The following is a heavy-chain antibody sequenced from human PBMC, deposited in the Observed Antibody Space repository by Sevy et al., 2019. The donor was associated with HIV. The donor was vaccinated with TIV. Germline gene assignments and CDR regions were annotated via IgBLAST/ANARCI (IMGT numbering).Heavy chain of an antibody. J-gene: IGHJ4*02. CDR3: VRSIRGFAY. D-gene: IGHD3-3*02. CDR2: IKQDGSEK. CDR1: GFTFSRYW. V-gene: IGHV3-7*01. Sequence: GGSLRLSCAASGFTFSRYWMSWVRQAPGKGLEWVANIKQDGSEKYYVDSVKGRFTISRDNAKNSRYLQMNSLRAEDTAVYYCVRSIRGFAYWGQGTLVTVSS.